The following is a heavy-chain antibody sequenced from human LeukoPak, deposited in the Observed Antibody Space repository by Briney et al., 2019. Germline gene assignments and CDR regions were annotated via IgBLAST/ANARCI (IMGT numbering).Heavy chain of an antibody. CDR2: IYYTGGT. V-gene: IGHV4-59*08. D-gene: IGHD2-21*02. CDR3: ARRVTSNWFDP. Sequence: PSETLSLTCTVSGDSISSYYWSWIRQPPGKGLEWIGYIYYTGGTNYNPSLKSRVTVSVDTSKNQFSLKLSSVTAADTAVYYCARRVTSNWFDPWGQGTLVTVSS. J-gene: IGHJ5*02. CDR1: GDSISSYY.